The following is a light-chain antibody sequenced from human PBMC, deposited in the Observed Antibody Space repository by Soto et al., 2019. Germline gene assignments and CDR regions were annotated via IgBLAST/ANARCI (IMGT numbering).Light chain of an antibody. V-gene: IGKV3-20*01. CDR3: QQYGSSST. CDR1: QTLSSSTY. Sequence: EIVLTQSPGTLSLSPGERATLSCRASQTLSSSTYLAWYQQKPGQAPSLLIYDASSRATGIPDRFSGSGSGTDFTLTISRLEPEDFAVYYCQQYGSSSTFGPGTKLEIK. CDR2: DAS. J-gene: IGKJ2*02.